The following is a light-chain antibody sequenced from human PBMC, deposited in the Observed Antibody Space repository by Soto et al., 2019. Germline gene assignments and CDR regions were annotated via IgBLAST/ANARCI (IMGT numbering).Light chain of an antibody. CDR3: SSYTSSSTPPWV. J-gene: IGLJ3*02. CDR1: SSDVVGYNY. Sequence: QSALTQPASVSGSPGQSITISCTGTSSDVVGYNYVSWYQQHPGKAPKLMIYDVSNRPSGVSNRFSGSKSGNTASLTISGLQAEDEADYYCSSYTSSSTPPWVFGGGTTLTVL. CDR2: DVS. V-gene: IGLV2-14*01.